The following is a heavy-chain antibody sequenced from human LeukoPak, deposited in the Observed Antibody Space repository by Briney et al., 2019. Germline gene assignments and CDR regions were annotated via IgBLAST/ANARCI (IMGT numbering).Heavy chain of an antibody. V-gene: IGHV3-48*01. CDR1: GFTFSSYW. J-gene: IGHJ4*02. D-gene: IGHD3-9*01. CDR3: ARDYDILTGSPGLRFDY. CDR2: ISSSSSTI. Sequence: GGSLRLSCAASGFTFSSYWMNWARQAPGKGLEWVSYISSSSSTIYYADSVKGRFTISRDNSKNTLYLQMNSLRAEDTAVYYCARDYDILTGSPGLRFDYWGQGTLVTVSS.